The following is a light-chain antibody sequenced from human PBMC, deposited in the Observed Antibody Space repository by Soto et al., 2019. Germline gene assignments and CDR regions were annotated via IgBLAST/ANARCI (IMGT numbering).Light chain of an antibody. V-gene: IGKV3-20*01. CDR3: QQYGRLPLS. Sequence: EILLTQSPGTLSLSPGDRATLSCRASQSLTSSFLAWYQQKPGQTPRLLIYGASIRATDIPDRFSGSGSGTDFTLTISRLEPEDFAVYFCQQYGRLPLSFGGGTKGDIK. CDR2: GAS. CDR1: QSLTSSF. J-gene: IGKJ4*01.